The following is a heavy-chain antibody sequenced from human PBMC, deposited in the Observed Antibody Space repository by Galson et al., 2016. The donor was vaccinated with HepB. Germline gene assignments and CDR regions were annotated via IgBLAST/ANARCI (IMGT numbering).Heavy chain of an antibody. J-gene: IGHJ4*02. CDR2: MTPNSGKT. V-gene: IGHV1-8*01. CDR1: GYTFTNYD. CDR3: SRNREFTGHFDY. D-gene: IGHD2-8*02. Sequence: SVKVSCKASGYTFTNYDINWVRQATGQGLEWVGRMTPNSGKTGYAQKFKGRLTLTRDTSTSTPYMELSSLTSDDTAVYFCSRNREFTGHFDYWGQGALVTVSS.